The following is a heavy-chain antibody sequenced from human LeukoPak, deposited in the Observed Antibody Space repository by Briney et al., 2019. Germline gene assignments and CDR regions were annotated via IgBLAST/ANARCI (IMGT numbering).Heavy chain of an antibody. CDR3: ARYAAAAPNPFDY. CDR2: IYYSGST. D-gene: IGHD6-13*01. V-gene: IGHV4-59*01. J-gene: IGHJ4*02. CDR1: GGSFSSYY. Sequence: KPSETLSLTCTVSGGSFSSYYWSWIRQPPGKGLEWIGYIYYSGSTNYNPSLKSRVTISVDTSKNQFSLKLTSVTAADTAVYYCARYAAAAPNPFDYWGQGTLVTVSS.